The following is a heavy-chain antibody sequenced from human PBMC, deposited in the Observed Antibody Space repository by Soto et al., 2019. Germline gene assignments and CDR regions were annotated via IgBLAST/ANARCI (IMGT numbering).Heavy chain of an antibody. CDR1: GYIFTKHY. Sequence: QVQLVQSGAEVKKPGASVKVSCRASGYIFTKHYIHWVRQAPGQGLEWMGLINPSGGSTGYAQQLRVRVPMTIDTSTSTVYMELDSLRSEDTAVYYCARLEGGVAGTLDYWGQGILVTVSS. CDR2: INPSGGST. D-gene: IGHD6-19*01. CDR3: ARLEGGVAGTLDY. V-gene: IGHV1-46*01. J-gene: IGHJ4*02.